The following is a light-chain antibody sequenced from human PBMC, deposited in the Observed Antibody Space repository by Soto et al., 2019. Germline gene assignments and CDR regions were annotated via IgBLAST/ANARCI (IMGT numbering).Light chain of an antibody. V-gene: IGKV3-20*01. Sequence: EIVFTQSPATLSLCPVERATLSCRASQSVSSSYLAWYQQKPGQAPRLLIYGASSRATGIPDRFSGSGSGTDFTLTISRLEPEDFAVYYCQQYGSSPPQVTFGPGTKVDIK. J-gene: IGKJ3*01. CDR2: GAS. CDR1: QSVSSSY. CDR3: QQYGSSPPQVT.